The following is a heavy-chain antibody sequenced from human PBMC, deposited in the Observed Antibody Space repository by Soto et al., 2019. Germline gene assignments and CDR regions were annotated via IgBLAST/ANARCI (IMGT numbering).Heavy chain of an antibody. CDR3: AKVRTTPHITMIDY. V-gene: IGHV3-30*02. J-gene: IGHJ4*02. CDR1: GFMFTNHG. Sequence: GGSLRLSCAASGFMFTNHGMHWVRQAPGKGLEWVAVIWSDGSNKYYADSVKGRFTISRDNSKNTLYLQMNSLRAEDTAVYYCAKVRTTPHITMIDYWGQGTLVTVSS. CDR2: IWSDGSNK. D-gene: IGHD3-22*01.